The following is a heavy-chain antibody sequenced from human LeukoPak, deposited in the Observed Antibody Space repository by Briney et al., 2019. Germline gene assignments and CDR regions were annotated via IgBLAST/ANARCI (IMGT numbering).Heavy chain of an antibody. CDR3: ARDYVYAFYY. CDR2: ISGDGNAK. CDR1: GFSFSI. Sequence: PGGSLRLSCAASGFSFSIINWVRQAPGKGLEWVSYISGDGNAKHYTDSVKGRFTISRDNAKNALYLQMNSLRAEDTAVYFCARDYVYAFYYWGQGTLVTVSS. V-gene: IGHV3-48*01. J-gene: IGHJ4*02. D-gene: IGHD2/OR15-2a*01.